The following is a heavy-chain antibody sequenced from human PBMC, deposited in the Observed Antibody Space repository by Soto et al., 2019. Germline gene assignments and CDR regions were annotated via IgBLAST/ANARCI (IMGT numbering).Heavy chain of an antibody. CDR2: ISGSGGST. CDR3: AKDWNSVGLFDP. CDR1: GFTFSSYA. V-gene: IGHV3-23*01. J-gene: IGHJ5*02. D-gene: IGHD1-1*01. Sequence: VGSLRLSCAASGFTFSSYAMSWVRQAPGKGLEWVSAISGSGGSTYYADSVKGRFTISRDNSKNTLYLQMNSLRAEDTAVYYCAKDWNSVGLFDPWGQGTLVTVSS.